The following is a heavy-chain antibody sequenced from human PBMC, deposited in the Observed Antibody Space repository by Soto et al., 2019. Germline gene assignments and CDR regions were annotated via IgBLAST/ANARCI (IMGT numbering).Heavy chain of an antibody. CDR2: INAGNGET. V-gene: IGHV1-3*01. CDR1: GYTFTSYA. J-gene: IGHJ4*02. D-gene: IGHD2-2*01. Sequence: ASVKVSCKASGYTFTSYAMHWVRQAPGQRLEWMGWINAGNGETIYAQKFQGRVTMTEDTSTDTAYMELSSLRSEDTAVYYCARYCISTSCYGPYFDYWGQGTLVTVSS. CDR3: ARYCISTSCYGPYFDY.